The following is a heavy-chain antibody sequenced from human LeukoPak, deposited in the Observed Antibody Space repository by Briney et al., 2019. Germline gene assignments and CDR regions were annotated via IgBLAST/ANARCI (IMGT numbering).Heavy chain of an antibody. D-gene: IGHD2-2*01. CDR1: GYTFTGYY. V-gene: IGHV1-2*02. J-gene: IGHJ5*02. CDR3: ARVRGYCSSTSCSPFNWFDP. CDR2: INPISGGT. Sequence: ASVKVSCKASGYTFTGYYMHWVRQAPGQGLEWMGWINPISGGTNYAQKFQGRVTMTRDTSISTAYMELSRLRSDDTAVYYCARVRGYCSSTSCSPFNWFDPWGQGTLVTVSS.